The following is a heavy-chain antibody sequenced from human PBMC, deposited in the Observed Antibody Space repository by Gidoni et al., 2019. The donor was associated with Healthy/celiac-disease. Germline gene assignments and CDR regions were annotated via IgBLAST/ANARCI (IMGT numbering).Heavy chain of an antibody. J-gene: IGHJ6*02. CDR1: GGPISSYY. D-gene: IGHD1-1*01. Sequence: QVQLQESGPGLVKPSENLSLTCTGSGGPISSYYWSWIRQPPGKGLEWIVYIYYSGGTNYSPSLKSRVTISVDTSKNQFYLKLSSVTAADTAVYYCATGPTMGTIFPYYYYYGMDVWGQGTTVTVSS. V-gene: IGHV4-59*01. CDR2: IYYSGGT. CDR3: ATGPTMGTIFPYYYYYGMDV.